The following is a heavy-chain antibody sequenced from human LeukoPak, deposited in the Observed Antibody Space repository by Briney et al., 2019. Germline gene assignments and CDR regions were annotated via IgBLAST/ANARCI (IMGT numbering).Heavy chain of an antibody. Sequence: GGSLRLSCAASGFTFSSYAMHWVRQAPGKGLEYVSAISSNGGSTYYADSVKGRFTISRDNSKNTLYLQMSSLRAEDTAVYYCVKGGYSYGRNFDYWGQGTLVTVSS. CDR1: GFTFSSYA. D-gene: IGHD5-18*01. J-gene: IGHJ4*02. V-gene: IGHV3-64D*06. CDR2: ISSNGGST. CDR3: VKGGYSYGRNFDY.